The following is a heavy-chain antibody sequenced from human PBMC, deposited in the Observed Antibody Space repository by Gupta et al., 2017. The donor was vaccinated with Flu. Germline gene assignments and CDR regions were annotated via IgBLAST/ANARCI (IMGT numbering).Heavy chain of an antibody. CDR3: ASRYICSSTSCYGEYFQH. D-gene: IGHD2-2*01. CDR2: INPNSGGT. V-gene: IGHV1-2*06. Sequence: QGLEWMGRINPNSGGTNYAQKFQGRVTMTRDTSISTAYMELSRLRSDDTAVYYCASRYICSSTSCYGEYFQHWGQGTLVTVSS. J-gene: IGHJ1*01.